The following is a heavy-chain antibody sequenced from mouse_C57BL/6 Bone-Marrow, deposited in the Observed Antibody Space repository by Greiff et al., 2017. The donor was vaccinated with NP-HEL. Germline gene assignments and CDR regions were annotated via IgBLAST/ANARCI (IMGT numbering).Heavy chain of an antibody. D-gene: IGHD1-1*01. CDR1: GYTFTSYG. J-gene: IGHJ2*01. CDR2: IYPRSGNT. Sequence: QVQLKQSGAELARPGASVKLSCKASGYTFTSYGISWVKQRTGQGLEWIGEIYPRSGNTYYNEKFKGKATLTADKSSSTAYMELRSLTSEDSAVYVCAREMISQALITTVVARGGYYVDYWGQGTTLTVSS. V-gene: IGHV1-81*01. CDR3: AREMISQALITTVVARGGYYVDY.